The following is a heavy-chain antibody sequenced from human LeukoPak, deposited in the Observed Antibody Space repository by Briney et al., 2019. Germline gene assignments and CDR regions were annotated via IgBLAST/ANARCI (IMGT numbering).Heavy chain of an antibody. Sequence: GGSLRLSCAASGFTFSETWMSWVRQAPGKGLEWVANIKPDGRSGAYVDSVKGCFAISRDNAKSSLSLQMNTLRVEDTAVYYCWHPLIQGAVSWGQGTLVTVSS. CDR3: WHPLIQGAVS. J-gene: IGHJ5*02. CDR2: IKPDGRSG. CDR1: GFTFSETW. V-gene: IGHV3-7*01. D-gene: IGHD3-10*01.